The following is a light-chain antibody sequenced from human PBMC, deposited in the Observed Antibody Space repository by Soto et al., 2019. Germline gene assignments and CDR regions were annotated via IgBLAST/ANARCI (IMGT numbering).Light chain of an antibody. CDR1: SGHSSYA. CDR3: QTWGTGSVV. CDR2: LNSDGSH. J-gene: IGLJ2*01. V-gene: IGLV4-69*01. Sequence: QPVLTQSPSASASLGASVKLTCTLSSGHSSYAIAWHQQHPEKGPRYLMKLNSDGSHSKGDGIPDRFSGSSSGAGRYLTIASLQSEDEADYYCQTWGTGSVVFGGGTKVTVL.